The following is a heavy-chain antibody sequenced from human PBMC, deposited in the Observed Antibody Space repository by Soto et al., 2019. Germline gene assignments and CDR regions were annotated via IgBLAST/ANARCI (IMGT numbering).Heavy chain of an antibody. CDR3: AKGGRQWLVTSDFNY. D-gene: IGHD6-19*01. CDR2: VSHDGRNT. V-gene: IGHV3-30*18. J-gene: IGHJ4*02. CDR1: GFTFSDYA. Sequence: VQLVESGGGVVQPGRSLRLSCAASGFTFSDYAMHWVRQAPGKGLEWVAVVSHDGRNTHYADSVKGRFTTSRDSSKNTVSLEMTSLRAEDTAVYYCAKGGRQWLVTSDFNYWGQGALVNVSS.